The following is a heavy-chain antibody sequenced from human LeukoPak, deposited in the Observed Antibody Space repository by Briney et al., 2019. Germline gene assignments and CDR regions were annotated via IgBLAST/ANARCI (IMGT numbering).Heavy chain of an antibody. V-gene: IGHV3-30*18. D-gene: IGHD5-18*01. Sequence: PGRSLRLSCAASGFTFSSYGMHWVRQAPGKGLEWVAVISYDGSNKYYADSVKGRFTISRDNSKNTLYLQMNSLRAEDTAVYYCAKVDVDTAMVGFFDYWGQGTLVTASS. CDR3: AKVDVDTAMVGFFDY. CDR1: GFTFSSYG. J-gene: IGHJ4*02. CDR2: ISYDGSNK.